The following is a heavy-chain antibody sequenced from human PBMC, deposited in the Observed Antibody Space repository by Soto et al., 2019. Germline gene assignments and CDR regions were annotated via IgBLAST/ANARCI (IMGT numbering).Heavy chain of an antibody. J-gene: IGHJ4*02. CDR1: GFIFNNYA. CDR2: VSGTSDVT. V-gene: IGHV3-23*01. CDR3: ARRDRGYFDY. Sequence: PGGSLRLSCVASGFIFNNYAMVWVRQAPGKGLEWVSAVSGTSDVTYYGDSVKGRFTVSRDNSKNTLYLQLDRLRAEDTALYYCARRDRGYFDYWGQGALVTVSS.